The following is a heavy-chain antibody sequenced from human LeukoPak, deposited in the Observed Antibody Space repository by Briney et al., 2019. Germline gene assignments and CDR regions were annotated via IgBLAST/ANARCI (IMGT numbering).Heavy chain of an antibody. J-gene: IGHJ4*02. CDR1: GGSISTSNYY. CDR2: IFYSGST. Sequence: PSETLSLTCTVSGGSISTSNYYWGWIRQPPGKGLEWIGNIFYSGSTYYSPSLKSRVTISLDTSRNQFSLRLTSVTAADTAVYYCAKFGGKQWLVPPDYWGQGTLVTVSS. V-gene: IGHV4-39*07. D-gene: IGHD6-19*01. CDR3: AKFGGKQWLVPPDY.